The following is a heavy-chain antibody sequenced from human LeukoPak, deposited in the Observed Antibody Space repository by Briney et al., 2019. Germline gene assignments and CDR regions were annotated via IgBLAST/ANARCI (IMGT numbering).Heavy chain of an antibody. CDR2: ISSSGSTI. D-gene: IGHD3-10*02. V-gene: IGHV3-48*03. CDR3: AELGITTIGGV. CDR1: GFTFSSYE. Sequence: GGSLRLSCAASGFTFSSYEMNWVRQAPGKGLEWVSYISSSGSTIYYAGSVKGRFTISRDNAKNSLYLQMNSLRAEDTAVYYCAELGITTIGGVWGKGTTVTISS. J-gene: IGHJ6*04.